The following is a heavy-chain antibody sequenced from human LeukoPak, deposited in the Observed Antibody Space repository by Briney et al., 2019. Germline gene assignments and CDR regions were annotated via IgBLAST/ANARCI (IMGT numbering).Heavy chain of an antibody. CDR2: ISGYNANA. D-gene: IGHD2-2*01. V-gene: IGHV1-18*01. Sequence: GASVKVSCKASGYSFTNYGITWIREAPGQGPEWLGWISGYNANAHYAQNVQGRVTLTTDTSTNTAYMELRGLTSDDTAMYYCARVGRGCSSIRCYWEDWFDPWGQGTLVLVSS. CDR3: ARVGRGCSSIRCYWEDWFDP. J-gene: IGHJ5*02. CDR1: GYSFTNYG.